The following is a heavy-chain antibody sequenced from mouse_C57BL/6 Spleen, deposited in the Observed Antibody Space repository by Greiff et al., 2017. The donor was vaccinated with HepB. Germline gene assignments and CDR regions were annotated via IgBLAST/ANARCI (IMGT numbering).Heavy chain of an antibody. CDR2: INPNNGGT. Sequence: EVQLQQSGPELVKPGASVKMSCKASGYTFTDYNMHWVKQSHGKSLEWIGYINPNNGGTSYNQKFKGKATLTVNKSSSTAYMELRGLTSEDSAVYYCARGGSLYDGYPYYFDYWGQGTTLTVSS. CDR1: GYTFTDYN. D-gene: IGHD2-3*01. J-gene: IGHJ2*01. V-gene: IGHV1-22*01. CDR3: ARGGSLYDGYPYYFDY.